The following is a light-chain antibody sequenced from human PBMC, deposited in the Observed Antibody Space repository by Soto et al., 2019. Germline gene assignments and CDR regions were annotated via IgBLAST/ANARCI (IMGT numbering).Light chain of an antibody. Sequence: EVVLTQSPGTLSLSPGERATLSCRASQSVDSDDLAWYQQKPGQAPRLLIFRGSFRATGVPDRFSGSQSGKDFTLTISGLEPEDFAVYYCQQYGSSPLTFGGGTRV. CDR2: RGS. CDR1: QSVDSDD. J-gene: IGKJ4*01. CDR3: QQYGSSPLT. V-gene: IGKV3-20*01.